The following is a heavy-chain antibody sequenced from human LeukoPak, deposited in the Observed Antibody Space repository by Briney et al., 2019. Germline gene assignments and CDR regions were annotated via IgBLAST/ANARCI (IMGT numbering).Heavy chain of an antibody. Sequence: ASVKVSCKASGYTFTGYYMHWVRQAPGQGLEWMVWINPNSGGTNYAQKFQGRVTMTRDTSISTAYMELSRLRSDDTAVYYCATVVYGGGYFDYWGQGTLVTVSS. CDR3: ATVVYGGGYFDY. D-gene: IGHD4-23*01. J-gene: IGHJ4*02. CDR1: GYTFTGYY. V-gene: IGHV1-2*02. CDR2: INPNSGGT.